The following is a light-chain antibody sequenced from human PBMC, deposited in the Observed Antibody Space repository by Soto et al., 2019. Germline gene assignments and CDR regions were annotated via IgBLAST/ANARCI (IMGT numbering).Light chain of an antibody. CDR3: TSWDDSLDHVV. J-gene: IGLJ2*01. CDR2: RNN. Sequence: QALVTQPPSASGTPGQRVTFSCSGGRSNIGSNYVFWYQQFPGTAPKLLIYRNNQRPSGVPDRFSGSKSGTSASLAISGLRSEDEADYYCTSWDDSLDHVVFGGGTKSPS. CDR1: RSNIGSNY. V-gene: IGLV1-47*01.